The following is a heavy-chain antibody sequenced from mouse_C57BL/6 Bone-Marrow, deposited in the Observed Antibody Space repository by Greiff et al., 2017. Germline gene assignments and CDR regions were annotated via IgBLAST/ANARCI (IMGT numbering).Heavy chain of an antibody. CDR2: ISNLAYSI. V-gene: IGHV5-15*01. J-gene: IGHJ2*01. D-gene: IGHD4-1*01. Sequence: DVQLVESGGGLVQPGGSLKLSCAASGFTFSDYGMAWVRQAPRKGPEWVAFISNLAYSIYYADTVTGRFTISRENAKNTLYLEMSSLRSEDTAMYYCARNWDLDYWGQGTTLTVSS. CDR3: ARNWDLDY. CDR1: GFTFSDYG.